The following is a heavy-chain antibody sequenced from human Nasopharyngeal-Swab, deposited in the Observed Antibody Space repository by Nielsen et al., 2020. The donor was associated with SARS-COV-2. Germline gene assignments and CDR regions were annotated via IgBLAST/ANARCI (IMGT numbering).Heavy chain of an antibody. CDR3: ARGMGVLRWHFDY. J-gene: IGHJ4*02. V-gene: IGHV1-69*10. D-gene: IGHD4-23*01. CDR1: VGTFSSYA. Sequence: SVQVSCKASVGTFSSYAISWVRQAPGQGLEWMGGIIPILGIANYAQKFQGRVTITADKFTSTAYMELSSLRSEDTAVYYCARGMGVLRWHFDYWGQGTLVTVSS. CDR2: IIPILGIA.